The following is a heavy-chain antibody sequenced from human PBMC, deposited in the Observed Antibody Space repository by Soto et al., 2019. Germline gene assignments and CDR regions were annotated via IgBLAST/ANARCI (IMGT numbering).Heavy chain of an antibody. CDR2: VYYSGST. Sequence: PSETLSLTCTVSGGPSSSYYWSWIRQPPGKGLEWIGSVYYSGSTNYNPSLKSRVTISVGTSKNHFSLKLSSVTAADTAVYYCAKGNYNYDAFDIWGQGTMVTVSS. V-gene: IGHV4-59*01. D-gene: IGHD3-10*01. CDR1: GGPSSSYY. CDR3: AKGNYNYDAFDI. J-gene: IGHJ3*02.